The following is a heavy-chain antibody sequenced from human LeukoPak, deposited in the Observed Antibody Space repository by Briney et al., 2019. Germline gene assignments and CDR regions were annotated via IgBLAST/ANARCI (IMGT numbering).Heavy chain of an antibody. D-gene: IGHD3-3*01. CDR3: ARHYYDFWSGYYQFDY. Sequence: SETLSLTCTVSGGSISSYYWSWIRQPAGKGLEWIGRIYTSGSTNYNPSLKSRVTMSVDTSKNQFSLKLSSVTAADTAVYYCARHYYDFWSGYYQFDYWGQGTLVTVSS. J-gene: IGHJ4*02. CDR2: IYTSGST. CDR1: GGSISSYY. V-gene: IGHV4-4*07.